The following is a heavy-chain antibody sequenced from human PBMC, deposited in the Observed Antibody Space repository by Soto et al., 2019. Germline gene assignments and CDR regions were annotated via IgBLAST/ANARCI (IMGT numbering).Heavy chain of an antibody. CDR3: ARSLSGSKPGLWFDP. CDR1: GGSISSYY. CDR2: IYYSGST. Sequence: SETLSLTCTVSGGSISSYYWSWIRQPPGKGLEWIGYIYYSGSTSYNPSLKSRVTISVDTSKNQFSLKLSSVTAADTAVYYCARSLSGSKPGLWFDPWGQGTLVTVSS. J-gene: IGHJ5*02. D-gene: IGHD1-26*01. V-gene: IGHV4-59*01.